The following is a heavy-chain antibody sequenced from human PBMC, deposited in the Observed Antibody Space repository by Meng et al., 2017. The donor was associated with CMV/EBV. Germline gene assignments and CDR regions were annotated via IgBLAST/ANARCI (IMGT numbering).Heavy chain of an antibody. CDR3: ARAAGSLLRYYFDY. J-gene: IGHJ4*02. V-gene: IGHV3-21*01. D-gene: IGHD3-10*01. CDR2: ISSSSSYI. CDR1: GFTFSSYS. Sequence: ESLKISCAASGFTFSSYSMNWVRQAPGKGLEWVSSISSSSSYIYYADSVKGRFTISRDNAKNSLYLQMNSLRAEDTAVYYCARAAGSLLRYYFDYWGQGTLVTVSS.